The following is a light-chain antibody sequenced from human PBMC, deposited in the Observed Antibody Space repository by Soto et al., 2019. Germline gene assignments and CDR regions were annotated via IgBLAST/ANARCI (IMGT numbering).Light chain of an antibody. CDR1: SSDVGGYNY. J-gene: IGLJ2*01. CDR3: SSYTSSAHVV. Sequence: QSALTQPASVSGSPGQSITISCTGTSSDVGGYNYVSWYQQHPGKAPKLMIYDVSNRPSGFSNRFSGSKSGNTASLTISGLQAEDEADYYCSSYTSSAHVVFGGGTKLTVL. CDR2: DVS. V-gene: IGLV2-14*01.